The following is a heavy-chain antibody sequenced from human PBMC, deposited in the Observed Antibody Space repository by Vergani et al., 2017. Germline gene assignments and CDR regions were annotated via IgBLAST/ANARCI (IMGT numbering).Heavy chain of an antibody. J-gene: IGHJ6*02. CDR1: EFTFSNYA. V-gene: IGHV3-23*01. CDR3: AKRGGISAAHYYYGMNV. Sequence: EVQLLESGGGLVQPGGSLRLTCAASEFTFSNYAMNWVRQAPGKGLEWVSGISGGGVSAYYTDSVKGRFTVSRDNSKNSLYPHMNSLRAEDTAVYYCAKRGGISAAHYYYGMNVWAQGTTVTVSS. CDR2: ISGGGVSA. D-gene: IGHD6-13*01.